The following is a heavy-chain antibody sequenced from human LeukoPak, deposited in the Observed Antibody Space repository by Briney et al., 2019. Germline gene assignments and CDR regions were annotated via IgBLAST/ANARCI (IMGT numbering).Heavy chain of an antibody. J-gene: IGHJ6*03. CDR2: INPNSGDT. V-gene: IGHV1-2*02. Sequence: ASVTVSCKASGYTFTVYYIHWVRQAPGQGLEWMGWINPNSGDTNYAQKFQGEVTMTRDTSISTAYMELSRLRSDDTAVYYCARGVTGIYYYYYMDVWGKGTTVTVSS. CDR3: ARGVTGIYYYYYMDV. D-gene: IGHD3-10*01. CDR1: GYTFTVYY.